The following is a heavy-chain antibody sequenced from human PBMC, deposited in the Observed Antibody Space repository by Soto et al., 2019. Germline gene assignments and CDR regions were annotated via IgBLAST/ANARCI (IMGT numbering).Heavy chain of an antibody. Sequence: SETLSLTCTVSGGSVSSGDYFWSWLRQSPGKRLEWIAYIYYSGSTNYNPSLKSRATISVGTSKSQVSLTLTSMTAADAALYYCARSPNYYYYGFDVWGQGTAVTVSS. CDR2: IYYSGST. CDR3: ARSPNYYYYGFDV. D-gene: IGHD3-10*01. CDR1: GGSVSSGDYF. V-gene: IGHV4-61*08. J-gene: IGHJ6*02.